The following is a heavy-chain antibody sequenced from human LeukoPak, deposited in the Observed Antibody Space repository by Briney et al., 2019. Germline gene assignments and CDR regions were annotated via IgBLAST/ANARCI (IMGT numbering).Heavy chain of an antibody. CDR3: ARGLVGRTEIDY. V-gene: IGHV1-8*03. D-gene: IGHD1-26*01. CDR1: GYTFTTYD. Sequence: ASVKVSCKASGYTFTTYDINWVRQATGQGLEWMGWMNPNHTNTRYAQKFQGRITITGNISISTAYMELSSLRSEDTAVYYCARGLVGRTEIDYWGQGTLVTVSS. J-gene: IGHJ4*02. CDR2: MNPNHTNT.